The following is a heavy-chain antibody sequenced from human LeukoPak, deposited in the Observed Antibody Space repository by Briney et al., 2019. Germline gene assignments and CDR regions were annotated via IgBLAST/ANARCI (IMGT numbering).Heavy chain of an antibody. CDR1: GSSFSGGYY. CDR3: VDLQPGGAFDV. Sequence: PSETLSLTCGVSGSSFSGGYYWDWVRQAPGKGLGWIGNVYHIGTTYINPSLRTRVSLSAATSKKQFFLTLKSVTAADTAVYFCVDLQPGGAFDVWGPGTVVTVSS. CDR2: VYHIGTT. D-gene: IGHD4-11*01. J-gene: IGHJ3*01. V-gene: IGHV4-38-2*01.